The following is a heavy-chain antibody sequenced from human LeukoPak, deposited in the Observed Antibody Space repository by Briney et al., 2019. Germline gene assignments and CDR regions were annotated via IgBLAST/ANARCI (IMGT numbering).Heavy chain of an antibody. CDR2: FDIYHGEM. CDR1: RYSLSQLS. Sequence: VASVKVSCKVSRYSLSQLSMHWVRQPPGKGLEWMGGFDIYHGEMIYAQNFQGRIIMTEDTDTNTAYMELSRLRSDDTAVYYCATGDFYAPGIFPPNTPDVWGQGTMVSVSS. J-gene: IGHJ3*01. CDR3: ATGDFYAPGIFPPNTPDV. D-gene: IGHD3-10*01. V-gene: IGHV1-24*01.